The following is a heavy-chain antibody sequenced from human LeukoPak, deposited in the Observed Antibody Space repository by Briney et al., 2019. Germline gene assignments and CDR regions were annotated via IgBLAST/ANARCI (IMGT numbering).Heavy chain of an antibody. CDR1: GFTFSNYA. CDR2: ISGNGGTT. D-gene: IGHD1-26*01. Sequence: GGSLRLSCAASGFTFSNYAINWVRLAPGKGLEWVSAISGNGGTTYYGDSVKGRFTNSRDNSKNTLILQMNSLRAEDTAVYYCAKTYVDTTFYDSWGQGTLVTVSS. J-gene: IGHJ4*02. CDR3: AKTYVDTTFYDS. V-gene: IGHV3-23*01.